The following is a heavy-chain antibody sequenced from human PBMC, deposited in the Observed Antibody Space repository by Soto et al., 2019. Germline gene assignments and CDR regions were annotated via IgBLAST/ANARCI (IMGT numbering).Heavy chain of an antibody. V-gene: IGHV1-3*01. D-gene: IGHD4-17*01. CDR2: INAGNGNT. Sequence: QVQLVQSGAEVKKPGASVKVSCKASGYTFTSYAMHWVRQAPGQRLEWMGWINAGNGNTKYSQKFQGRVTITRDTSASTAYMELSSLRSEDTAVYYCAITHDYCDKRGGDFDIWGQGTMVTVSS. J-gene: IGHJ3*02. CDR1: GYTFTSYA. CDR3: AITHDYCDKRGGDFDI.